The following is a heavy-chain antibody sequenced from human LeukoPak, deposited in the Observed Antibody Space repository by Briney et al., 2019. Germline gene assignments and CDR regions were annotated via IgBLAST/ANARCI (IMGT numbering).Heavy chain of an antibody. CDR2: VFHGGST. CDR1: GGSIINNHYY. J-gene: IGHJ2*01. D-gene: IGHD2-21*02. CDR3: ARHVPSALRVVVVTPDWYFDL. V-gene: IGHV4-39*01. Sequence: SETLSLTCTASGGSIINNHYYWGWIRQPPGKGLEWIGTVFHGGSTYYNPSLESRVTISVDTANNQFSLNLRSVTAADTALYYCARHVPSALRVVVVTPDWYFDLWGRGTLVTVSS.